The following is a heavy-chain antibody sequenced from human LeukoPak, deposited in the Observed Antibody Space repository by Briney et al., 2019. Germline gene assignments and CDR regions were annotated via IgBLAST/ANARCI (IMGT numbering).Heavy chain of an antibody. CDR1: GFTFFSYG. CDR2: IWYDGSNK. J-gene: IGHJ4*02. D-gene: IGHD6-13*01. V-gene: IGHV3-33*08. Sequence: AGGSLRLSCAASGFTFFSYGMHWVRHAPGKGLEWVAVIWYDGSNKYYAHSVKGRFTISRDNSKNTLYLQMNSLRAEDTAVYYCARDPSRPYSSSWLDYWGQGTLVTVSS. CDR3: ARDPSRPYSSSWLDY.